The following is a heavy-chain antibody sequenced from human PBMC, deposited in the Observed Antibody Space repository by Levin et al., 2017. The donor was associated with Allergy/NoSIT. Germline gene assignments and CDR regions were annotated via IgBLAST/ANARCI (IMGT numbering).Heavy chain of an antibody. CDR3: AKGPGYSTSSMVDY. Sequence: GGSLRLSCAASGFSFSSYAMSWVRQAQGKGLEWVSGMSGRGDGTFYADSVKGRFTISRDSSKSTVYLQMNSLRADDTAVYYCAKGPGYSTSSMVDYWGQGTLVTVSS. D-gene: IGHD6-6*01. J-gene: IGHJ4*02. CDR2: MSGRGDGT. V-gene: IGHV3-23*01. CDR1: GFSFSSYA.